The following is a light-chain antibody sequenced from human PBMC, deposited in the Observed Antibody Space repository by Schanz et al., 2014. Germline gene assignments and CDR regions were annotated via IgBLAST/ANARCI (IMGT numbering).Light chain of an antibody. J-gene: IGLJ1*01. CDR3: HSYDTSLAGQV. CDR1: SSNIGNNY. V-gene: IGLV1-51*01. Sequence: QSVLTQPPSVSVAPGQKVTISCSGSSSNIGNNYVSWYQQLPGTAPKLLIYDNNKRPSGIPDRFSGSKSGTSASLVITGLQADDEADYYCHSYDTSLAGQVFGTGTKLTVL. CDR2: DNN.